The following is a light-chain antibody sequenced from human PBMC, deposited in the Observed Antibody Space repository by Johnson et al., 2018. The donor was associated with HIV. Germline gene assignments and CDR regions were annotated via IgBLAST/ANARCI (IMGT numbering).Light chain of an antibody. V-gene: IGLV1-51*01. CDR3: GTWDSSMGKV. J-gene: IGLJ1*01. Sequence: QSVLTQPPSVSAAPGQKVTISCSGSSSNIGNNYVSWYQQLPGTAPKLLIYDNNKRPSGIPDRFSGSKSGTSATLGITGLQNGDEADYYCGTWDSSMGKVFGTGTKVTVL. CDR1: SSNIGNNY. CDR2: DNN.